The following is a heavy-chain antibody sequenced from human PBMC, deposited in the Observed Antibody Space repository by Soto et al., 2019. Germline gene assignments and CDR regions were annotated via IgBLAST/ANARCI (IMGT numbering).Heavy chain of an antibody. D-gene: IGHD6-13*01. J-gene: IGHJ5*02. Sequence: SETLSLTCAVSGGSISSSNWWSWVRQPPGKGLEWIGEIYHSGSTNYNPSLKSRVTISVDKSKNQFSLKLSSVTAADTAVYYCARKRKGSSWIFVPWGQGTLVTVPS. CDR3: ARKRKGSSWIFVP. CDR2: IYHSGST. CDR1: GGSISSSNW. V-gene: IGHV4-4*02.